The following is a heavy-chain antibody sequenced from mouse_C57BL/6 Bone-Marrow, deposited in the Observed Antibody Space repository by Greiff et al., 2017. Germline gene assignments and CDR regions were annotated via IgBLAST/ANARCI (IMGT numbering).Heavy chain of an antibody. CDR3: ATPLYYYGSSWYFDV. Sequence: QVQLQQSGAELARPGASVKMSCKASGYTFTSYTMPWVKQRPGQGLEWIGYINPSSGYTKYNQKFKDKATLTADKSSSTAYMQLSSLTSEDSAVYDCATPLYYYGSSWYFDVWGTGTTVTVSA. CDR1: GYTFTSYT. V-gene: IGHV1-4*01. CDR2: INPSSGYT. J-gene: IGHJ1*03. D-gene: IGHD1-1*01.